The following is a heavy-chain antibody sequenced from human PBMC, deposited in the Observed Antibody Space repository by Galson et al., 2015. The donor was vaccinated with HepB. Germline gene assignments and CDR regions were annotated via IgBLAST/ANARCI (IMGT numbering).Heavy chain of an antibody. D-gene: IGHD3-3*01. CDR3: ARDAREWSRDY. CDR2: IGYRETYK. J-gene: IGHJ4*02. CDR1: GFTFRTSG. V-gene: IGHV3-21*01. Sequence: SLRLSCAASGFTFRTSGMTWVRQAPGKGLEWVAVIGYRETYKHYADSVKGRFAISRDNAKNSVYLQMNSLRVEDTAVYYCARDAREWSRDYWGQGTLVAGSS.